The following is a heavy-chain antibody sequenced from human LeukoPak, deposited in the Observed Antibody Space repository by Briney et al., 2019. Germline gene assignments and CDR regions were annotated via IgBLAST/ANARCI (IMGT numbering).Heavy chain of an antibody. CDR3: AKDFDPAAAAYYFDY. CDR1: GFTFSSYG. Sequence: SGGSLRLSCAASGFTFSSYGMHWVRQAPGKGLEWVAFIRYDGSNKYYADSVKGRFTISRDNSRNTLYLQMNSLRAEDTAVYYCAKDFDPAAAAYYFDYWGQGTLATVSS. V-gene: IGHV3-30*02. J-gene: IGHJ4*02. D-gene: IGHD2-2*01. CDR2: IRYDGSNK.